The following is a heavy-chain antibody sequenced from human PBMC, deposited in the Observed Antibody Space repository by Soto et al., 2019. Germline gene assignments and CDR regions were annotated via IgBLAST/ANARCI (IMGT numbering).Heavy chain of an antibody. D-gene: IGHD6-13*01. V-gene: IGHV5-10-1*01. J-gene: IGHJ3*02. Sequence: GESRKISCKGSGYSFTSYWISWVRQMPGKGLEWMGRIDPSDSYTNYSPSFQGHVTISADKSISTAYPQWSSLKASDTAMYYCARRPVAAAGTRSFDIWGQGTMVTVSS. CDR3: ARRPVAAAGTRSFDI. CDR1: GYSFTSYW. CDR2: IDPSDSYT.